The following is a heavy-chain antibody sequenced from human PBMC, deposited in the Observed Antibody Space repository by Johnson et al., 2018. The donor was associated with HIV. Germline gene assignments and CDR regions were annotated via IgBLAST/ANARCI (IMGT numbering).Heavy chain of an antibody. CDR2: ISYDGNNK. CDR3: AKGRMGASGSYNV. Sequence: VLLLESGGGVVQPGRSLRLSCAASGFTFSSYALHWVRQAPGKGLEWVAVISYDGNNKYYADSVKGRFTISRDNSKNTLYLQMNSLRAEDTAVYYCAKGRMGASGSYNVWGQGTMVTVSS. CDR1: GFTFSSYA. V-gene: IGHV3-30-3*01. J-gene: IGHJ3*01. D-gene: IGHD1-26*01.